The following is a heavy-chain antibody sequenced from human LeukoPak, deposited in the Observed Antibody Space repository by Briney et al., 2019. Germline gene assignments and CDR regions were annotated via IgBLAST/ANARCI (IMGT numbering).Heavy chain of an antibody. V-gene: IGHV4-39*07. CDR3: ARSWGYDFWTGNLLDY. CDR2: IYYSGST. D-gene: IGHD3-3*01. CDR1: GGSISSTSHY. J-gene: IGHJ4*02. Sequence: SETLSLTCTVSGGSISSTSHYWGWLRQPPGKGLEWVGSIYYSGSTYHSPSLKSRVTMSVDTSKNQFSLKLSSVTAADTAVCYCARSWGYDFWTGNLLDYWGQGTLVTVSS.